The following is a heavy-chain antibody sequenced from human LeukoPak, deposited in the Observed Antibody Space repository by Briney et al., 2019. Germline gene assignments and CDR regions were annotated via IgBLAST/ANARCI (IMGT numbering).Heavy chain of an antibody. V-gene: IGHV3-7*03. J-gene: IGHJ5*02. D-gene: IGHD2-2*01. CDR3: ARDLVVPAAMADNWFDP. Sequence: GGSLRLSCAASGFTFSTYAMSWVRQAPGKGLEWVANIKQDGSEKYYVDSVEGRFTISRDNAKNSLYLQMNSLRAEDTAVYYCARDLVVPAAMADNWFDPWGQGTLVTVSS. CDR2: IKQDGSEK. CDR1: GFTFSTYA.